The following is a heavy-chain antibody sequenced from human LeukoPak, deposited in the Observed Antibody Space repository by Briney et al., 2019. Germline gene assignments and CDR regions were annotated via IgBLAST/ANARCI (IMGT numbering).Heavy chain of an antibody. CDR2: IIPILGIA. CDR1: GGTFSSYA. J-gene: IGHJ4*02. V-gene: IGHV1-69*04. Sequence: SVKVSCKASGGTFSSYAISSVRQAPGQGLEWMGRIIPILGIANYAQKFQGRVTITADKSTSTAYMELSSLRSEDTAVYYCARTMGSSWLYYFDYWGQGTLVTVSS. CDR3: ARTMGSSWLYYFDY. D-gene: IGHD6-13*01.